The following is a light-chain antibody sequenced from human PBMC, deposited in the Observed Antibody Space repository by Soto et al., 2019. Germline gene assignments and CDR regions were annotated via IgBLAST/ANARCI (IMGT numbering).Light chain of an antibody. V-gene: IGLV6-57*04. CDR2: EDN. CDR3: QSYDSSKLVV. CDR1: SGSIASNY. J-gene: IGLJ2*01. Sequence: NFMLTQPHSVSESPGKTVTISCTRSSGSIASNYVQWYQQRPGSAPTTVIYEDNQRPSGVPDRFSGSIDSSSNSASLTISGLKTEDEADYYCQSYDSSKLVVFGGVTKLTVL.